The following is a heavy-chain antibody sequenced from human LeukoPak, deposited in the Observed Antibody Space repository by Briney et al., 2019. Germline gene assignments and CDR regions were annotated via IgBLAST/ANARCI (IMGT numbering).Heavy chain of an antibody. CDR2: ISYDGGNK. D-gene: IGHD3-10*01. CDR3: ARDLGGYYGSGSYYYYYGMDV. Sequence: PGRSLRLSCAASGFTFSSYGIHWVRQAPGKGLEWVAVISYDGGNKYFADSVKGRFTISRDNSKNTVYLQMSSLRTDDTAVYYCARDLGGYYGSGSYYYYYGMDVWGQGTTVTVSS. CDR1: GFTFSSYG. V-gene: IGHV3-30*03. J-gene: IGHJ6*02.